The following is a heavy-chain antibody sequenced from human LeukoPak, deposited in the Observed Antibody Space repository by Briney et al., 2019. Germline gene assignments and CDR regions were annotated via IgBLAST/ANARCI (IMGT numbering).Heavy chain of an antibody. CDR3: ARTPITIFGVVIIPVFNAFDI. CDR2: IYTSGST. Sequence: SETLSLTRTVSGGSISSYYWSWIRQPAGKGLEWIGRIYTSGSTNYNPSLKSRVTMSVDTSKNQFSLKLSSVTAADTAVYYCARTPITIFGVVIIPVFNAFDIWGQGTMVTVSS. V-gene: IGHV4-4*07. D-gene: IGHD3-3*01. CDR1: GGSISSYY. J-gene: IGHJ3*02.